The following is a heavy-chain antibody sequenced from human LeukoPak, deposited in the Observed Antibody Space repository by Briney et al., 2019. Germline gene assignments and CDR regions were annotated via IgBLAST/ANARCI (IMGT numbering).Heavy chain of an antibody. CDR2: IIPIFGTA. CDR3: ASEGSGGYRSDY. V-gene: IGHV1-69*13. J-gene: IGHJ4*02. Sequence: ASVKVSCKASGGTFSSYAISWVRQAPGQGLEWMGGIIPIFGTANYAQKFQGRVTITADESTSTAYMELSSLRSEDTAVYYCASEGSGGYRSDYWGQGTLVTVSS. CDR1: GGTFSSYA. D-gene: IGHD1-26*01.